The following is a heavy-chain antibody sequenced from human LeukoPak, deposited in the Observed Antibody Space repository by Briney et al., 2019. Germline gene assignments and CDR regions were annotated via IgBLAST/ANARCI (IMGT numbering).Heavy chain of an antibody. J-gene: IGHJ6*03. V-gene: IGHV4-34*01. CDR1: GGSFSGYY. CDR2: INHSGST. D-gene: IGHD6-13*01. CDR3: ARAGQLVLDYYYMDV. Sequence: PSETLSLTCAVYGGSFSGYYWSWIRQPPGKGLEWIGEINHSGSTNYNPSLKSRVTISVDTSKNQFSLKLSSVTAADTAVYYCARAGQLVLDYYYMDVWGKGTTVTISS.